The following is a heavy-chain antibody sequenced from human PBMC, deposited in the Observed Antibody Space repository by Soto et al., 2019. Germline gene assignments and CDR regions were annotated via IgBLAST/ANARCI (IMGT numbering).Heavy chain of an antibody. V-gene: IGHV3-64*01. Sequence: EVQLVESGGGLVQPGGSLRLSCAASGFTFSTYAMHWVRQAPGKGLEYVSLISGDGRSTYYANSVKGGFTISRDNSKNTLYLQMGSLRAEDMAVYYCARVCSTTSCYGAFDIWGQGTMVIVSS. CDR3: ARVCSTTSCYGAFDI. CDR2: ISGDGRST. CDR1: GFTFSTYA. J-gene: IGHJ3*02. D-gene: IGHD2-2*01.